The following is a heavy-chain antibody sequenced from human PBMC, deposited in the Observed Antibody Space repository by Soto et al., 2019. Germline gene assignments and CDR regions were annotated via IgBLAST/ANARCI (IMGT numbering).Heavy chain of an antibody. J-gene: IGHJ6*02. Sequence: QVQLVQSGAEVRKPGSSVKVSCKASGGTFSSYLITWVRQAPGQGFEWMGGIIPIFRTANYTQKFQGRVTFTADICTSKAYMELTGLRSADTAVYFCATTHEACFSTICYGDLFYALDVWGHGNKVTVS. CDR1: GGTFSSYL. D-gene: IGHD2-2*01. CDR2: IIPIFRTA. V-gene: IGHV1-69*14. CDR3: ATTHEACFSTICYGDLFYALDV.